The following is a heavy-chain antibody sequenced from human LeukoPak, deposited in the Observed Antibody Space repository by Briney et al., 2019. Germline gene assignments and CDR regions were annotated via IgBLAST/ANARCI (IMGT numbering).Heavy chain of an antibody. J-gene: IGHJ4*02. Sequence: GGSLRLSCAVSGITLSNYGMSWVRQAPGRGLECVAGISDTGCRTNYADSVKGRFTISRDNHKNILYLQMNSLRAEDTAVYFCAKRGVVIRVILVGFHKEAYYFDSWGQGALVTVSS. CDR3: AKRGVVIRVILVGFHKEAYYFDS. D-gene: IGHD3-10*01. V-gene: IGHV3-23*01. CDR1: GITLSNYG. CDR2: ISDTGCRT.